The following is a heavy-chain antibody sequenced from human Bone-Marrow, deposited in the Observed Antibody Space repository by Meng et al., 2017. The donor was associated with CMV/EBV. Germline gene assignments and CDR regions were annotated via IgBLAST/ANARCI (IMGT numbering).Heavy chain of an antibody. CDR1: GFTFSSYA. CDR2: ISGSGGST. V-gene: IGHV3-23*01. J-gene: IGHJ5*02. Sequence: GGSLRLSCAASGFTFSSYAMSWVRQAPGKGLEWVSAISGSGGSTYYADSVKGRFTISRDNAKNSLYLQMNSLRAEDTAVYYCARDSSRYDFWSGPNWFDPWGQGTLVTASS. D-gene: IGHD3-3*01. CDR3: ARDSSRYDFWSGPNWFDP.